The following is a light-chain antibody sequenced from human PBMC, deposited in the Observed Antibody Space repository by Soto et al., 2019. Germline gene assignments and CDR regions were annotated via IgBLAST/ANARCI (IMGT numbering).Light chain of an antibody. CDR3: SSYTSISSLGI. Sequence: QSALTQPASVSGSLGQSITISCTGTGSDVGSYKYVSWYQQHPGKAPKLIIFEVSNRPSGVSDRFSGSKSGNTASLTISGLQAVDEADYFCSSYTSISSLGIFGTGTKVTVL. CDR1: GSDVGSYKY. J-gene: IGLJ1*01. V-gene: IGLV2-14*01. CDR2: EVS.